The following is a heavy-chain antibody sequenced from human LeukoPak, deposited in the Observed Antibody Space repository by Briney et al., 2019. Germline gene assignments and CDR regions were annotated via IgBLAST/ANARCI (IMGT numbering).Heavy chain of an antibody. V-gene: IGHV4-31*03. CDR2: IYSSGNT. CDR3: ARDRTGYFFDD. CDR1: GASISSGSYY. Sequence: PSQSLSLTCTVSGASISSGSYYWSWIRQHPGRSLEWIGYIYSSGNTYYNPSLKSRVTISVDTSKNQFSLKLTSVTAADTAVYFCARDRTGYFFDDWGQGTLVTVSS. J-gene: IGHJ4*02.